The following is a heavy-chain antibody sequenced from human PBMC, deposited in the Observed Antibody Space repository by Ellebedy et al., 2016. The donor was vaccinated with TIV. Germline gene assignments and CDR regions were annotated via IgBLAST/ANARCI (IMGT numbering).Heavy chain of an antibody. CDR2: ISSSSSYI. CDR1: GFTFSSYS. Sequence: GESLKISXAASGFTFSSYSMNWVRQAPGKGLEWVPSISSSSSYIYYADSVKGRFTISRDNAKNSLYLQMNSLRAEDTAVYYCARAPRYYYDSSGHGYWGQGTLVTVSS. CDR3: ARAPRYYYDSSGHGY. D-gene: IGHD3-22*01. V-gene: IGHV3-21*01. J-gene: IGHJ4*02.